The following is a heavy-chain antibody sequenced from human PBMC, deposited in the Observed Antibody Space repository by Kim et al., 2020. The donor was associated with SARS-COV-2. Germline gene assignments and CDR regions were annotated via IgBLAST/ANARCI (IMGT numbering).Heavy chain of an antibody. J-gene: IGHJ4*02. Sequence: SADTVKGRFTISRDNSRNTLYLQMNSLRAEETAVYYCARGFHDYPDYWGQGTLVTVSS. V-gene: IGHV3-33*01. CDR3: ARGFHDYPDY. D-gene: IGHD4-17*01.